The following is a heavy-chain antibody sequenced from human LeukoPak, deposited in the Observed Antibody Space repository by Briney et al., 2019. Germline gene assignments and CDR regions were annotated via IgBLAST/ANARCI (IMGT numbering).Heavy chain of an antibody. CDR1: GFTFSSYS. D-gene: IGHD3-22*01. CDR3: ARDPRYYDSSGYYLNNWFDP. J-gene: IGHJ5*02. Sequence: GESLRLSCAASGFTFSSYSMNWVRQAPGEGLEWVSYISSSSSTIYYADSVKGRFTISRDNAKNSLYLQMNSLRDEDTAVYYCARDPRYYDSSGYYLNNWFDPWGQGTLVTVSS. V-gene: IGHV3-48*02. CDR2: ISSSSSTI.